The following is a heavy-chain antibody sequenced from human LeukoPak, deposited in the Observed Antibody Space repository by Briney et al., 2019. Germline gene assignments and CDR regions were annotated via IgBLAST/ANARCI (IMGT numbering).Heavy chain of an antibody. Sequence: PSETLSLTCTVSGGSISSYYWSWIRQPAGKGLEWIGRIYTSGSTNYNPSLKSRVTMSVDTSKNQFSLKLSSVTAADTAVYYCARDRRVGHRYSSSQNYFDYWGQGTLVTVSS. CDR2: IYTSGST. J-gene: IGHJ4*02. CDR3: ARDRRVGHRYSSSQNYFDY. CDR1: GGSISSYY. D-gene: IGHD6-13*01. V-gene: IGHV4-4*07.